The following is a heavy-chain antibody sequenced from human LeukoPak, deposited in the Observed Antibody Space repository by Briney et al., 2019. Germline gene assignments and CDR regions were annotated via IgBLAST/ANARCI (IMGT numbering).Heavy chain of an antibody. CDR2: ITPFNGNT. CDR3: ARSPFSGDDDAFDI. Sequence: ASVKVSCKASGYTFTYRYLHWVRQAPGQALEWMGWITPFNGNTNYAQQFQDRVTITRDRSRNTVYMEPNSLRFEDTAMYYCARSPFSGDDDAFDIWDQGTMVTVSS. CDR1: GYTFTYRY. J-gene: IGHJ3*02. V-gene: IGHV1-45*02. D-gene: IGHD5-12*01.